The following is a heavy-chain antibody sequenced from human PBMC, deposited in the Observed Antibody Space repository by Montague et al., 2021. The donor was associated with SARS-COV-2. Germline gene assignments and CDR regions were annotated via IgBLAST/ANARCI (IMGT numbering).Heavy chain of an antibody. J-gene: IGHJ5*02. Sequence: PALVKPTQTLTLTCTFSGISLSTSGVGVAWIRQPPGKALEWLALIYWDDDELYSPSMRSRLTITKDTSENQVVLRMTNMDPMDTATYYCAPLGFDSRSYYTPHNWFDPWGQGILVTVSS. V-gene: IGHV2-5*02. CDR3: APLGFDSRSYYTPHNWFDP. D-gene: IGHD3-10*01. CDR2: IYWDDDE. CDR1: GISLSTSGVG.